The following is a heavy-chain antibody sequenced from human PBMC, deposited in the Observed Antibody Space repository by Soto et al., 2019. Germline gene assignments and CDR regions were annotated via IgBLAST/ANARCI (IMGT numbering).Heavy chain of an antibody. Sequence: GGSMRLSCAAAGFAFSTYAMTWVRQAPGKGLEWVSVISGSGGSSYYAASVKGRFTISRDNSKNTLFLQMNGLRAEDTAVYYCAKVTKRAAAGRYEYYKYGMDVWGQGTTVTVSS. D-gene: IGHD6-13*01. CDR1: GFAFSTYA. V-gene: IGHV3-23*01. CDR3: AKVTKRAAAGRYEYYKYGMDV. J-gene: IGHJ6*02. CDR2: ISGSGGSS.